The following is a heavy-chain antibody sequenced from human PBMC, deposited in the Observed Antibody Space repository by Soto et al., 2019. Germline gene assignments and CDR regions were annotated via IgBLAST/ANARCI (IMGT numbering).Heavy chain of an antibody. CDR2: IFDSGTA. CDR1: GGSITSDYSC. J-gene: IGHJ4*02. Sequence: SETLSLTCTVSGGSITSDYSCWSWIRQPPGEGLEWIGHIFDSGTAYTNPSLRSQVAISLDTSKNHFSLTLSSVTAADTAVYYCARGPSGDKVHYWGQGALVTVSS. V-gene: IGHV4-30-4*01. D-gene: IGHD7-27*01. CDR3: ARGPSGDKVHY.